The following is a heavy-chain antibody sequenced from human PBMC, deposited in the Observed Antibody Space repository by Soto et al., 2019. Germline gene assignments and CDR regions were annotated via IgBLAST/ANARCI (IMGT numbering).Heavy chain of an antibody. J-gene: IGHJ5*02. CDR2: IYYSGST. CDR1: GGSISSSSYY. D-gene: IGHD2-2*01. Sequence: QLQLQESGPGLVKPSETLSLTCTVSGGSISSSSYYWGWIRQPPGKGLEWIGSIYYSGSTYYNPSLKSRVTISVDTSKNQFSLKLSSVTAADTAVYYCARHIYCSSTSCLFFDPWGQGTLVTVSS. V-gene: IGHV4-39*01. CDR3: ARHIYCSSTSCLFFDP.